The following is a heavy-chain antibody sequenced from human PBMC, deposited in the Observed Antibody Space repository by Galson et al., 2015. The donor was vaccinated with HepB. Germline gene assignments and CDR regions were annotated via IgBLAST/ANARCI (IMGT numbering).Heavy chain of an antibody. D-gene: IGHD2-15*01. CDR1: GFTFSTYA. J-gene: IGHJ4*02. CDR3: AKDRTPDGRWPIDF. V-gene: IGHV3-23*01. Sequence: SLRLSCAASGFTFSTYAMDWVRQAPGKGLEWVSSIAGSGDNIFYADSVKGRFTISRDNSKNTLYLQMDSLRAEDTATYYCAKDRTPDGRWPIDFWGQGTLVTVSS. CDR2: IAGSGDNI.